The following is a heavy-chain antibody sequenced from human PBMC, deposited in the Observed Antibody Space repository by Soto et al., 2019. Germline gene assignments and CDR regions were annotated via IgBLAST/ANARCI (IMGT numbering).Heavy chain of an antibody. Sequence: PSETLSLTCTVSGGSISSYYWRWIRQPPGKGLEWTGYIYYSGSTNYNPSLKSRVTISVDTSKNQFSLKLSSVTAADTAVYYCARETYDFWSGSPPGHFDYWGQGTLVTVSS. CDR3: ARETYDFWSGSPPGHFDY. D-gene: IGHD3-3*01. J-gene: IGHJ4*02. CDR2: IYYSGST. CDR1: GGSISSYY. V-gene: IGHV4-59*01.